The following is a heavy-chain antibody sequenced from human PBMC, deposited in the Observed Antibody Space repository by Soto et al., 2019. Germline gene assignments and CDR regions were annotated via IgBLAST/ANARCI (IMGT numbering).Heavy chain of an antibody. CDR2: ISYDGSNK. CDR3: ARDLVGNNCNDLGILYYGMDV. V-gene: IGHV3-30-3*01. D-gene: IGHD1-1*01. Sequence: GGSLRLSCAASGFTFSSYAMHWVRQAPGKGLEWVAVISYDGSNKYYADSGKGRFTISRDNSKNTLYLQMNSLRAEDTAVDYCARDLVGNNCNDLGILYYGMDVWGQGTMVTVSS. CDR1: GFTFSSYA. J-gene: IGHJ6*02.